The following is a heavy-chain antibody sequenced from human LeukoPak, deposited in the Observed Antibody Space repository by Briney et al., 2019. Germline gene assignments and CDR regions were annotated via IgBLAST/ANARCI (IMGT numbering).Heavy chain of an antibody. CDR2: IYYSGST. V-gene: IGHV4-59*01. D-gene: IGHD4-17*01. Sequence: SETLSLTCTVSRASTSINYWSWIRQPPRKGLEWIGYIYYSGSTNYNPSLKGRVTMSVDTSKNQFSLRLSSVTAADTAVYYCARGSDFGDYWGQGTLVTVSS. J-gene: IGHJ4*02. CDR3: ARGSDFGDY. CDR1: RASTSINY.